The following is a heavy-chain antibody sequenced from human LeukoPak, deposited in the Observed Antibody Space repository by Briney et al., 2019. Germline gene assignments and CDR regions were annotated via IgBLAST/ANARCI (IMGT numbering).Heavy chain of an antibody. V-gene: IGHV4-39*01. CDR3: ARNATSCSFDV. CDR2: IYYSGIT. J-gene: IGHJ3*01. D-gene: IGHD3-10*01. Sequence: PSETLSLTCAVSGGSISGSSYSWGWIRQPPGKGLEWIGTIYYSGITYYNPSLKSRITISVDTSKDQFSLRLSSVTAADTAMYYCARNATSCSFDVWGQGTMVTVSS. CDR1: GGSISGSSYS.